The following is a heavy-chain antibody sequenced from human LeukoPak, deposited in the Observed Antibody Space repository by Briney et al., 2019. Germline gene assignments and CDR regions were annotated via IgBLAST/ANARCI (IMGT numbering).Heavy chain of an antibody. D-gene: IGHD2-15*01. CDR2: IYYSGCT. CDR3: AREVPGCSGGSCYSTGSWFDP. J-gene: IGHJ5*02. V-gene: IGHV4-30-4*01. Sequence: SQTLSLTCTVSGGSISSGDYYWSWIRQPPGKGLEWIGYIYYSGCTYYNPSLKSRVTISVDTSKNQFSLKLSSVTAADTAVYYCAREVPGCSGGSCYSTGSWFDPWGQGTLVTVSS. CDR1: GGSISSGDYY.